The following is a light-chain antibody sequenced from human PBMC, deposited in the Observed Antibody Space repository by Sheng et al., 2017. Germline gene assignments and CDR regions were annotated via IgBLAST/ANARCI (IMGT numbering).Light chain of an antibody. CDR2: AAS. CDR3: QQANGVPHT. J-gene: IGKJ2*01. CDR1: QDISKD. V-gene: IGKV1-12*01. Sequence: DIQMTQSPSSLSASVGDRVTITCQATQDISKDLNWYQQKPGKPPRLLIYAASSLESGVPSRFSGSGSGTDFTLTISSLQPEDFATYYCQQANGVPHTFGQGTKLEIK.